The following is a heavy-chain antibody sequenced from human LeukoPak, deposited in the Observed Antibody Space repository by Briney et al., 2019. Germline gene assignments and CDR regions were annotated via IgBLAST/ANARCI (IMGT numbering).Heavy chain of an antibody. CDR2: MYTSGNT. V-gene: IGHV4-4*07. Sequence: SETLSLTCAVSGGSISSYYCSGLRQPAGKGLEWIGRMYTSGNTNYNPSLKSRVTMSVDTSKNQFSLKLSSVTAADTAVYYCAREGLDTAMVPFFDNWGQGTLVTVSS. CDR3: AREGLDTAMVPFFDN. J-gene: IGHJ4*02. CDR1: GGSISSYY. D-gene: IGHD5-18*01.